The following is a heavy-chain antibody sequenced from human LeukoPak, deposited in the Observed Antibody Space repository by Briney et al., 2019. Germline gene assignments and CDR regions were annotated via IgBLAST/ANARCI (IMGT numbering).Heavy chain of an antibody. V-gene: IGHV1-18*01. D-gene: IGHD3-3*01. CDR2: ISAYNGNT. Sequence: ASVKVSCKASGYTFTSYGISWVRQAPGQGLEWMGGISAYNGNTNYAQKLQGRVTMTTDTSTSTAYMELSRLRSDDTAVYYCARGRTTVSHDYYFDYWGQGTLVTVSS. J-gene: IGHJ4*02. CDR1: GYTFTSYG. CDR3: ARGRTTVSHDYYFDY.